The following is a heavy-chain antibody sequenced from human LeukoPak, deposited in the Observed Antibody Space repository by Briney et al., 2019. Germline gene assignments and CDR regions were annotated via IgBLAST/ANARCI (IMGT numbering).Heavy chain of an antibody. CDR2: IDYSEST. V-gene: IGHV4-59*01. J-gene: IGHJ4*02. CDR3: ARLGTPSYSSGWVRPYYFDY. D-gene: IGHD6-19*01. CDR1: GGSIGTYY. Sequence: PSETLSLTCSVSGGSIGTYYWTWIRQPPGKGLEWIGYIDYSESTSYNPSLKSRVTISLDTSRNQFSLKLSSVTAADTAVYYCARLGTPSYSSGWVRPYYFDYWGQGTLVTVSS.